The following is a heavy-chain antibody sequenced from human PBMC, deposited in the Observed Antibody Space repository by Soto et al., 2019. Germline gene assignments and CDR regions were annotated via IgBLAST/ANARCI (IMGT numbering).Heavy chain of an antibody. CDR1: GGSISSYY. D-gene: IGHD3-3*01. CDR2: IYYIGST. V-gene: IGHV4-59*01. Sequence: SETLSLTCTVSGGSISSYYWSWIRQPPVKGLEWIGYIYYIGSTNYNPSLKSRVTISVDTSKNQFSLKLSSVTAADTAVYYCARDKYYDFWYGPVVGSDIWGQGKMVSVSS. CDR3: ARDKYYDFWYGPVVGSDI. J-gene: IGHJ3*02.